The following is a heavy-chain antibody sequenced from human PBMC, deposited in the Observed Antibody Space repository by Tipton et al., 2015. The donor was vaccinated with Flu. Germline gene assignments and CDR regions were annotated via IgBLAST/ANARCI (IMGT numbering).Heavy chain of an antibody. D-gene: IGHD1-26*01. CDR2: ISGSGGST. CDR1: GFTFSSYA. Sequence: SLRLSCAASGFTFSSYAMSWVRQAPGKGLEWVSAISGSGGSTYYADSVKGRFTISRDNSKNTLYLQMNSPRAEDTAVYYCAKGQSGSYWGVDYWGQGTLVTVSS. V-gene: IGHV3-23*01. CDR3: AKGQSGSYWGVDY. J-gene: IGHJ4*02.